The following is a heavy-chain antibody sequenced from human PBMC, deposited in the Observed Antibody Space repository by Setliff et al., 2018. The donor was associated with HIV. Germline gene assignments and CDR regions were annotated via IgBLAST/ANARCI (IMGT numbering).Heavy chain of an antibody. CDR2: ISAGGGST. CDR1: GFTFSRYA. Sequence: PGGSLRLSCAASGFTFSRYAMRWVRQAPGKGLEWVSGISAGGGSTYYADSVKGRFTISRDNSKNTLYLQINILRAEDTAVYYCSQPPRPSSWPQYYFDYWGQGTLVTVSS. V-gene: IGHV3-23*01. D-gene: IGHD6-13*01. J-gene: IGHJ4*02. CDR3: SQPPRPSSWPQYYFDY.